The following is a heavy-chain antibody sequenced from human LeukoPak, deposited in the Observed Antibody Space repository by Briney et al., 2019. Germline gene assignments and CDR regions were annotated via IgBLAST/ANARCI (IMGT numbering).Heavy chain of an antibody. V-gene: IGHV4-39*07. CDR3: ARSRRNYYDSSGYYVANYFDY. D-gene: IGHD3-22*01. J-gene: IGHJ4*02. CDR2: IYYSGST. Sequence: PSETLSLTCAVSGGSIRSSSYYWGWIRQPPGKGLEWIGSIYYSGSTYYNPSLKSRVTISVDTSKNQFSLKLSSVTAADTAVYHCARSRRNYYDSSGYYVANYFDYWGQGTLVTVSS. CDR1: GGSIRSSSYY.